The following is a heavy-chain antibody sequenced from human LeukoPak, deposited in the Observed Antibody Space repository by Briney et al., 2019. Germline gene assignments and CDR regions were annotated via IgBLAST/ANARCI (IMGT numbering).Heavy chain of an antibody. J-gene: IGHJ5*02. CDR3: ARDLLWFGADNWFDP. V-gene: IGHV1-3*01. Sequence: ASVKVSCKASGYTFTSYAMHWVRQAPGQRLEWMGWINAGNGNTKYSQKFQGRVTITRDTSASTAYMELRSLRSEDTAVYYCARDLLWFGADNWFDPWGQGTLVTVSS. D-gene: IGHD3-10*01. CDR2: INAGNGNT. CDR1: GYTFTSYA.